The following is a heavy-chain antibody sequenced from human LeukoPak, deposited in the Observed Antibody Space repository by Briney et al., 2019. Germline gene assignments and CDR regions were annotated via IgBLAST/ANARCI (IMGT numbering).Heavy chain of an antibody. V-gene: IGHV1-2*02. D-gene: IGHD2-2*01. CDR2: INPNSGGT. CDR1: GYTFIGYY. J-gene: IGHJ3*02. Sequence: ASVKVSCKASGYTFIGYYMHWVRQAPGQGLEWMGWINPNSGGTNYAQKFQGRVTMTRDTSISTAYMELSRLRSDDTAVYYCAREGLGQLNAFDIWGQGTMVTVSS. CDR3: AREGLGQLNAFDI.